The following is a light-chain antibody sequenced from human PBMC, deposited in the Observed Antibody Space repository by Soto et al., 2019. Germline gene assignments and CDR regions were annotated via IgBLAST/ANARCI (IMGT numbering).Light chain of an antibody. J-gene: IGKJ1*01. V-gene: IGKV3-15*01. CDR3: QQYNKWPRT. Sequence: IVLTQSPGTLSLSPGERATLSCRASQSVSSNLVWYQQKPGQAPRLLIYGASTRATGIPARFSGSGSGTEFTLTISSLQSEDFAVYYCQQYNKWPRTFGQGTKVDI. CDR2: GAS. CDR1: QSVSSN.